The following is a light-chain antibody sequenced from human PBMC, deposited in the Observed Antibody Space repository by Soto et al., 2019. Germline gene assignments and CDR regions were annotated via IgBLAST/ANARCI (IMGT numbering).Light chain of an antibody. V-gene: IGKV3-11*01. Sequence: EMVMTQSPGTLSVSPGERVTLSCRASQSVRSHLVWYQQKPGQAPRLIIYEASNRATGIPARFSGSGSGTDFTLTISSLEPEDVAVYYCQQRSDWPITFGQGTRLEIK. CDR3: QQRSDWPIT. CDR2: EAS. J-gene: IGKJ5*01. CDR1: QSVRSH.